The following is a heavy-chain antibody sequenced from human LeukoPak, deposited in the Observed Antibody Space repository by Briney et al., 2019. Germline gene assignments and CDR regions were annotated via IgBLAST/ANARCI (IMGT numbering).Heavy chain of an antibody. CDR3: AKSGCSSTSCYSILSGWLDP. V-gene: IGHV3-23*01. D-gene: IGHD2-2*02. Sequence: GGSLRLSCEASGFTFSSYAMSWVRQAPGKGLEWVSAVSISGASTYHADSVRGRFSISRDNSKNTLYLQMNSLRAEDTAVYYCAKSGCSSTSCYSILSGWLDPWGQGTLVTVSS. CDR2: VSISGAST. CDR1: GFTFSSYA. J-gene: IGHJ5*02.